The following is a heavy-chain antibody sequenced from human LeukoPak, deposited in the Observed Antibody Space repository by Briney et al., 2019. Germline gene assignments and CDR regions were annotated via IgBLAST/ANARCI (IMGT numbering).Heavy chain of an antibody. V-gene: IGHV6-1*01. J-gene: IGHJ5*02. D-gene: IGHD7-27*01. CDR3: ARHGWGSAGWFDP. Sequence: SQTLSLTCAISGDSVSSNSAAWNWLRQSPPRGLEWLGRTYYRSKWFDDYAVSVKSRITINPDTSKNQFSLQLNSVTPEDTAVYYCARHGWGSAGWFDPWGQGTLVTVSS. CDR2: TYYRSKWFD. CDR1: GDSVSSNSAA.